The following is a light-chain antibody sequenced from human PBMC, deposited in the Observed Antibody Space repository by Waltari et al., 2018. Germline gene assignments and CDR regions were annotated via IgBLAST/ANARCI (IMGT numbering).Light chain of an antibody. CDR2: DVS. V-gene: IGKV3-11*01. Sequence: EIVLTQSPATLSFSPGETTTPSCRASQSVSSYLAWYQQKPGQAPRLLIYDVSNRATGIPARFSGSGSGTDFTLTISSLEPEDFAVYYCQERSDWPPTFGQGTKLEIK. CDR3: QERSDWPPT. CDR1: QSVSSY. J-gene: IGKJ2*01.